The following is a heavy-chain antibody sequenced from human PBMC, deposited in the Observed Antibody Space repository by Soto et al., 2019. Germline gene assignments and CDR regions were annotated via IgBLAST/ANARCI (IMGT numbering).Heavy chain of an antibody. CDR3: ARDSSGYYWFDP. CDR2: IYHSGTT. CDR1: GFSISSGYF. D-gene: IGHD3-22*01. V-gene: IGHV4-38-2*02. Sequence: SETLSLTCAVSGFSISSGYFWGWIRQPPGKGPEWLGSIYHSGTTYYNPSAKGRVTISVDTSKNQFSLKMSSVTAADTAVYYCARDSSGYYWFDPWGQGTLVTVPS. J-gene: IGHJ5*02.